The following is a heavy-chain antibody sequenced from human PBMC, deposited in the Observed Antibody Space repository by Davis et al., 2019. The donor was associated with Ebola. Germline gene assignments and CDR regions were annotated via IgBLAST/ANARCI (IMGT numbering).Heavy chain of an antibody. CDR2: ISAYNGNT. D-gene: IGHD6-13*01. J-gene: IGHJ4*02. CDR3: ARVAAAGPGCDC. CDR1: GGTFSSYA. Sequence: ASVKVSCKASGGTFSSYAISWVRQAPGQGLEWMGWISAYNGNTNYAQKLQGRVTMTTDTSTSTAYMELRSLRSDDTAVYYCARVAAAGPGCDCWGQGTLVTVSS. V-gene: IGHV1-18*01.